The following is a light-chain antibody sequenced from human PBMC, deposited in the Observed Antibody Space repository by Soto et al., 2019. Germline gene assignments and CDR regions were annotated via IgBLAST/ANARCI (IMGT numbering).Light chain of an antibody. CDR3: SSYTSSSPLV. CDR2: DVS. J-gene: IGLJ2*01. V-gene: IGLV2-14*01. CDR1: SSDVGGYNY. Sequence: QSALTQPASVSGSPGQSITISCTGTSSDVGGYNYVSWYQQHPGKAPKLMIYDVSNRPSGVSNRFSGSKSGNTASLTIYGLQADDEADYYCSSYTSSSPLVFGGGTKLTV.